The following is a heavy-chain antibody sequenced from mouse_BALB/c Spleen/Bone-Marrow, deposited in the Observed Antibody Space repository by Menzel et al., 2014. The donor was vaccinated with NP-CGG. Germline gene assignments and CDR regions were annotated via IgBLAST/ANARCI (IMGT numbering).Heavy chain of an antibody. CDR3: ARGLYGNYGE. J-gene: IGHJ4*01. D-gene: IGHD2-1*01. V-gene: IGHV1-9*01. Sequence: QVQLQQSGPELMKPGASVKISCKATGYTFSSYWIEWVKQRPGHGLEWIGEILPGSGNTHYNEKFKGKATFTADTSSNTAYMQLSSLTSEDSAVYYCARGLYGNYGEWGQGASVTVSS. CDR2: ILPGSGNT. CDR1: GYTFSSYW.